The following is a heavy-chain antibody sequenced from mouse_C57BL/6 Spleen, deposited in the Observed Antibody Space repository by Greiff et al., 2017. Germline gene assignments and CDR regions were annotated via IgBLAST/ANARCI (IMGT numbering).Heavy chain of an antibody. CDR3: AREDTTPVDY. CDR2: IDPNSGGT. V-gene: IGHV1-72*01. J-gene: IGHJ2*01. CDR1: GYTFTSYW. D-gene: IGHD1-1*01. Sequence: VQLQQPGAELVKPGASVKLSCKASGYTFTSYWMHWVKQRPGRGLEWMGRIDPNSGGTKYNEKFKSKATLTVDKPSSTAYMQLSSLTSEDSAVYYCAREDTTPVDYWGQGTTLTVSS.